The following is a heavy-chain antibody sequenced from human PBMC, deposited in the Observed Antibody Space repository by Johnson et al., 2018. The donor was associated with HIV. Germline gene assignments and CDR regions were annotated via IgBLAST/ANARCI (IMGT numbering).Heavy chain of an antibody. D-gene: IGHD6-19*01. CDR2: INWNGGST. V-gene: IGHV3-20*04. CDR3: ARDGYSSGWYGNDAFDI. CDR1: GFTFSDYY. Sequence: VQLVESGGGLVKPGGSLRLSCAASGFTFSDYYMNWIRQAPGKGLEWVSGINWNGGSTGYADSVKGRFTISRDNAKNSLYLQMNSLRAEDTAVYYCARDGYSSGWYGNDAFDIWGQGTMVTVSS. J-gene: IGHJ3*02.